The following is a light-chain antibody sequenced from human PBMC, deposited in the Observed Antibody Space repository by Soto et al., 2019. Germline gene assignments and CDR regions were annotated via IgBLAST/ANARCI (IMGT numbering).Light chain of an antibody. CDR2: GAS. J-gene: IGKJ2*01. CDR3: QQYGGSTLYT. Sequence: EIVLTQSPGTLSLSPGERATLSYRASQSVSSSYLAWYQQKPGQAPRLLIYGASGRATGIPDRFSGSGSGTDFTLTISRLEPEDFAVYYCQQYGGSTLYTFGQGTKLEIK. CDR1: QSVSSSY. V-gene: IGKV3-20*01.